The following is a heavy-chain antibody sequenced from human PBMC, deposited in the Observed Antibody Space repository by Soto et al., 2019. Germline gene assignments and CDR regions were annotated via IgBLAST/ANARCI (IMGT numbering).Heavy chain of an antibody. J-gene: IGHJ4*02. CDR2: IYFNGNT. CDR1: ADSFSKYD. D-gene: IGHD3-16*01. CDR3: ASVTFGGVVLAH. V-gene: IGHV4-59*01. Sequence: SETLSLTCSVSADSFSKYDCTWIRQPPGEGLEWIGYIYFNGNTNYNPSLKGRVTISIDTYKKQFSLNLSSVTAADTAVYYCASVTFGGVVLAHWGQGTLFTVSS.